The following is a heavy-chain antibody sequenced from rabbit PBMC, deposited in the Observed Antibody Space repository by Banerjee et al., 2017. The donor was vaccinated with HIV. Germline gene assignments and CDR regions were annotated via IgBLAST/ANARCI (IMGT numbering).Heavy chain of an antibody. Sequence: QEQLEESGGGLVKPEGSLTLTCKASGFSFSNKYVMCWVRQAPGKGLEWIACIYAGSTGTTYYASWAKGRFTISKTSSTTVTLQMTSLTPADTATYFCTRAYDSGWGGYFNLWGPGTLVTV. CDR2: IYAGSTGTT. CDR1: GFSFSNKYV. J-gene: IGHJ4*01. V-gene: IGHV1S45*01. CDR3: TRAYDSGWGGYFNL. D-gene: IGHD4-1*01.